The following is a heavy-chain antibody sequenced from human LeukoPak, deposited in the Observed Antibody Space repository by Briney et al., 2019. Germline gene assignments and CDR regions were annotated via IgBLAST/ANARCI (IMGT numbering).Heavy chain of an antibody. CDR2: IYTSGST. CDR1: GGSISSYY. Sequence: SETLSLTCTVSGGSISSYYWSWIRKPAGKGLEWIGRIYTSGSTNYNPSLKSRVTMSVDTSKNQFSLKLSSVTAADTAVYYCAREGYDFWSGYGYYYGMDVWGQGTTVTVSS. J-gene: IGHJ6*02. D-gene: IGHD3-3*01. CDR3: AREGYDFWSGYGYYYGMDV. V-gene: IGHV4-4*07.